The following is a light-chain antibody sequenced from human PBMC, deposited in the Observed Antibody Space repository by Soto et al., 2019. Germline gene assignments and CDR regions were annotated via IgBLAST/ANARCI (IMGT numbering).Light chain of an antibody. Sequence: QSVLTQSPSASASLGASVKRTCTLSSGHSNYAIAWHQQQPEKGPRYLMKLNSDGSHSKGDGIPDRFSGSSSGAERYLTISSLQSEDEADYYCQTWGTGILVFGGGTKLTVL. CDR2: LNSDGSH. J-gene: IGLJ2*01. CDR1: SGHSNYA. CDR3: QTWGTGILV. V-gene: IGLV4-69*01.